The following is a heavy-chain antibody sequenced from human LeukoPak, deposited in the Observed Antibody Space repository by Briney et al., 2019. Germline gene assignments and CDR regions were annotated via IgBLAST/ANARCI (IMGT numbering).Heavy chain of an antibody. CDR1: GFTFDDYA. V-gene: IGHV3-9*01. D-gene: IGHD3-10*01. Sequence: GGSLRLSCAASGFTFDDYAMHWVRQAPGKGLEWVSGISWNSGSTGYADSVKGRFTISRDNAKNSLYLQMNSLRAEDTALYYCAKDIFTMVRGVVDYWGQGTLVTVSS. CDR3: AKDIFTMVRGVVDY. CDR2: ISWNSGST. J-gene: IGHJ4*02.